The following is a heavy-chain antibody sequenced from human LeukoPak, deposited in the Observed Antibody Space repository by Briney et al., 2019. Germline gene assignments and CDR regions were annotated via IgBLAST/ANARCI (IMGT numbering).Heavy chain of an antibody. CDR3: ARVSSTSWDDWFDP. Sequence: GGSLRLSCADPGFTFSSYSMNWVRQAPGKALEWVSSISSSSSYIYYADSVKGRFTISRDNAKNSLYLQMNSLRAEDTAVYYCARVSSTSWDDWFDPWGQGTLVTVSS. J-gene: IGHJ5*02. CDR2: ISSSSSYI. D-gene: IGHD2-2*01. CDR1: GFTFSSYS. V-gene: IGHV3-21*01.